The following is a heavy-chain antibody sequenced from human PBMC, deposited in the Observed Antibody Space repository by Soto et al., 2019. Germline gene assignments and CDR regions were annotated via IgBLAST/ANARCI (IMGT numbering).Heavy chain of an antibody. Sequence: ASVKVSCKASGGTFSSYTISWVRQAPGQGLEWMGRIIPILGIANYAQKFQGRVTITADKSTSTAYMELSSLRSEDTAVYYCARFKAPPGDLALASDYWGQGTLVTVSS. CDR2: IIPILGIA. V-gene: IGHV1-69*02. J-gene: IGHJ4*02. CDR3: ARFKAPPGDLALASDY. CDR1: GGTFSSYT. D-gene: IGHD7-27*01.